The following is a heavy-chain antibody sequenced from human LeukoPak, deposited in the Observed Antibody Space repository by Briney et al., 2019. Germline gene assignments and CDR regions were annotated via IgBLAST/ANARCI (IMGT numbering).Heavy chain of an antibody. CDR1: GYSISSGYY. CDR2: IYHSGST. J-gene: IGHJ4*02. D-gene: IGHD3-9*01. Sequence: PSETLSLTCTVSGYSISSGYYWGWIRQPPGKGLEWIGSIYHSGSTYYNPSLKSRVTISVDTSKNQFSLKLSSVTAADTAVYYCARSDDDILTGYFGDLDYWGQGTLVTVSS. CDR3: ARSDDDILTGYFGDLDY. V-gene: IGHV4-38-2*02.